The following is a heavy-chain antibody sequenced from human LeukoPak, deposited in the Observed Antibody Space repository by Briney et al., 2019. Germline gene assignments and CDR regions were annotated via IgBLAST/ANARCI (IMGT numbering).Heavy chain of an antibody. V-gene: IGHV4-59*01. J-gene: IGHJ5*02. Sequence: PSETLFLTCTVSGGSISSYYWSWIRQPPGKGLEWIGYIYYSGSTNYNPSLKSRVTISVDTSKNQFSLKLSSVTAADTAVYYCARATGSGSYLFPLFWFDLWGQGTLVTVSS. D-gene: IGHD3-10*01. CDR3: ARATGSGSYLFPLFWFDL. CDR1: GGSISSYY. CDR2: IYYSGST.